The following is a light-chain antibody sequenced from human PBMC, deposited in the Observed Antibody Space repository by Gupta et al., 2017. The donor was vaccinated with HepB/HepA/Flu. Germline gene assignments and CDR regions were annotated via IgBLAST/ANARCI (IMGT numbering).Light chain of an antibody. CDR3: QQRSSWPVS. J-gene: IGKJ4*01. V-gene: IGKV3-11*01. Sequence: IVLTQSPANLSLSPGERATLSCRASQSVDSSLAWYQQKPGQSPRLLIYNTSNRATGIPARFSGSGSGTDFTLTISSLEPEDFAVYYCQQRSSWPVSFGGGTKVEIK. CDR1: QSVDSS. CDR2: NTS.